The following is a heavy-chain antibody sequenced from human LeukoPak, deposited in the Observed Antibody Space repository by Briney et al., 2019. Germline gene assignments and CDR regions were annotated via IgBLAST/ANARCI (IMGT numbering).Heavy chain of an antibody. Sequence: AGGSLRLSCAASGFTFSSYAMSWVRQAPGKGLEWVSAISGSGGSTYYADSVKGRFTISRDNPKNTLYLQMNSLRAEDTAVYYCAKYYDFWSGYYRAGFDYWGQGTLVTVSS. J-gene: IGHJ4*02. D-gene: IGHD3-3*01. V-gene: IGHV3-23*01. CDR3: AKYYDFWSGYYRAGFDY. CDR2: ISGSGGST. CDR1: GFTFSSYA.